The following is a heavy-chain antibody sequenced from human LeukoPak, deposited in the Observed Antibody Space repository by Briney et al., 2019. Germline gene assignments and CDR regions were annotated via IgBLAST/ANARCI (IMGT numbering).Heavy chain of an antibody. V-gene: IGHV3-23*01. CDR2: ISGSGGST. CDR3: AKGYDFWSGYYFDY. Sequence: AGSLRLSCAAAGFTFSSYAMSWDRQAPGKGLECVSAISGSGGSTSYADSVKGRFTISRDNSKNTLYLQMNSLRAEDTAVYYCAKGYDFWSGYYFDYWGQGTLVTVSS. CDR1: GFTFSSYA. D-gene: IGHD3-3*01. J-gene: IGHJ4*02.